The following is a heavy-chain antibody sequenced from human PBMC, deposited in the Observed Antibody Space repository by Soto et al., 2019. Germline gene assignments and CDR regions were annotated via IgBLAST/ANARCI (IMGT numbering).Heavy chain of an antibody. Sequence: EVQLVESGGGLVRPGGSLRLSCAASGFTFSSYWMSWVRQVPGKGLEWVANINQEGSEKYYLDSVKGRFTISRDNAKKSLYLQMSSLGAEDTAVYYCARELVVGPAEYFHHWGQGTLVTVSS. V-gene: IGHV3-7*01. D-gene: IGHD3-22*01. CDR2: INQEGSEK. CDR1: GFTFSSYW. J-gene: IGHJ1*01. CDR3: ARELVVGPAEYFHH.